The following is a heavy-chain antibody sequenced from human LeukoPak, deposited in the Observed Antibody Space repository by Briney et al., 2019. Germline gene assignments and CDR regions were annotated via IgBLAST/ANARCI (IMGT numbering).Heavy chain of an antibody. CDR3: ARGGNRFGGFYFDY. J-gene: IGHJ4*02. CDR1: ADSLSSGAHY. V-gene: IGHV4-31*03. CDR2: IHHSGRS. Sequence: PSETLSLTCTVSADSLSSGAHYWAWIRQFPGKGLESIGFIHHSGRSRHNPSLKDCVAISVDTSRKQFALKLSSVTAADTAMYYCARGGNRFGGFYFDYWGQGIQVIVSS. D-gene: IGHD3-10*01.